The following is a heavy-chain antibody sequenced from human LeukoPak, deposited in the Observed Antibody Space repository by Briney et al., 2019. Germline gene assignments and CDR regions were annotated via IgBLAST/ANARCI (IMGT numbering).Heavy chain of an antibody. CDR1: GGSISSYY. V-gene: IGHV4-59*01. CDR2: MYYSGST. CDR3: ARDVGRATPGYFDY. Sequence: SETLSLTCTVSGGSISSYYWSWIRQPPGKGLEWIGYMYYSGSTNYNPSRKSRVTISADTSKNQFSLKLSSVTAADTAVYYCARDVGRATPGYFDYWGQGTLVTVSS. J-gene: IGHJ4*02. D-gene: IGHD1-26*01.